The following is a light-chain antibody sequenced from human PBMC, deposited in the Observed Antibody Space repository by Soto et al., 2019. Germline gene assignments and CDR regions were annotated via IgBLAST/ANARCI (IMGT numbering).Light chain of an antibody. CDR2: DAS. CDR1: QDIRND. V-gene: IGKV1-6*01. Sequence: AIQMTQSPSSLSASLGDRVTITCRASQDIRNDLGWYQQKPGKTPNLLIYDASTFHSGVASSFSSSGSGKVFTLIISLLHHEDSATYYYLQDYNYLTFGGGTRVESK. CDR3: LQDYNYLT. J-gene: IGKJ4*01.